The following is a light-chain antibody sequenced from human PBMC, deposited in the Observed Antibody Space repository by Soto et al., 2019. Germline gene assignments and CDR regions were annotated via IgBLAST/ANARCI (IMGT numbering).Light chain of an antibody. CDR1: ESISSW. Sequence: DIQMTQSPSTLSVSVGDTVTITCRASESISSWLAWYQEKPGKAPNLLIYDASSLESGVPSRFRGSGSGTEFTLTISSLQPDDFETYYCQDYSPYSWTFGQGTKVDIK. CDR2: DAS. J-gene: IGKJ1*01. CDR3: QDYSPYSWT. V-gene: IGKV1-5*01.